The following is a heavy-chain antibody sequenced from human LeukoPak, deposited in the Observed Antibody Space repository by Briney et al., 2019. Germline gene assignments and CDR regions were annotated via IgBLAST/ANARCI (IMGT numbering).Heavy chain of an antibody. CDR1: GGSFSNYY. CDR3: ARRGDTYGYYFDY. CDR2: INHSGTT. Sequence: PSETLSLTCAVSGGSFSNYYWTWIRQPPGKGLEWIGEINHSGTTNYSPSLKSRVTMSVDTSKNQFSLRLSSVTAADTAVYYCARRGDTYGYYFDYWGQGTLVTVSS. V-gene: IGHV4-34*01. D-gene: IGHD5-18*01. J-gene: IGHJ4*02.